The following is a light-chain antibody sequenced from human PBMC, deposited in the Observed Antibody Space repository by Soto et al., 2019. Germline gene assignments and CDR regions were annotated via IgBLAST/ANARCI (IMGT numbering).Light chain of an antibody. Sequence: EIVLTESAATRSLSPEERATLSCRASQSVSSNLAWYQQKPGQAPRLLIYGASSRATGIPDRFSGSGSGTEFTLTISSLQSEDFAVYYCQQYNSWPLTSGGGTKVAIK. CDR1: QSVSSN. CDR2: GAS. CDR3: QQYNSWPLT. V-gene: IGKV3D-15*01. J-gene: IGKJ4*01.